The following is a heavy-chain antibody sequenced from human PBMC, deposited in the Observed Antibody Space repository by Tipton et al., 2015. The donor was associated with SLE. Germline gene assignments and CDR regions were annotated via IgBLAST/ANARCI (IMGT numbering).Heavy chain of an antibody. CDR3: ARWGAARYFDC. CDR1: GGSISSNTYY. D-gene: IGHD6-6*01. V-gene: IGHV4-39*07. J-gene: IGHJ4*02. CDR2: INHSGST. Sequence: TLSLTCTVSGGSISSNTYYWGWIRQPPGKGLEWIGEINHSGSTNYNPSLKSRVTISVDTSKNQFSLKLSSVTAADTAVYYCARWGAARYFDCWGQGTLVTVSS.